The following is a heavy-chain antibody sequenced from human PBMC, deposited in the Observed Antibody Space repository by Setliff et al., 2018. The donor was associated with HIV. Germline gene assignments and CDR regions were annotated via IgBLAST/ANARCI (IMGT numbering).Heavy chain of an antibody. Sequence: HPGGSLRLSCAASGFTFSSYWMSWVRQAPGKGLEWVANIKQDGSEKYYVDSVKGRFTISRDNAKNSLYLQMDSLRAEDTAVYYCARDSGDYYDSSGSFDYWGQGTLVTVSS. J-gene: IGHJ4*02. CDR2: IKQDGSEK. D-gene: IGHD3-22*01. V-gene: IGHV3-7*05. CDR3: ARDSGDYYDSSGSFDY. CDR1: GFTFSSYW.